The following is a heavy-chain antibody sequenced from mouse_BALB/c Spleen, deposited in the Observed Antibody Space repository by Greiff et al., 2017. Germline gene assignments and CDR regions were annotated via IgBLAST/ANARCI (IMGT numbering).Heavy chain of an antibody. CDR1: GYTFTSYW. D-gene: IGHD2-3*01. V-gene: IGHV1S81*02. CDR3: ASYDGYSAY. Sequence: VQLQQPGAELVKPGASVKLSCKASGYTFTSYWMHWVKQRPGQGLEWIGEINPSNGRTNYNEKFKSKATLTVDKSSSTAYMQLSSLTSEDSAVYYCASYDGYSAYWGQGTLVTVSA. CDR2: INPSNGRT. J-gene: IGHJ3*01.